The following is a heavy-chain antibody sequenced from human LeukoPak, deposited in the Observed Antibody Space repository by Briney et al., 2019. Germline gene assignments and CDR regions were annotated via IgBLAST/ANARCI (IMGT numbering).Heavy chain of an antibody. CDR3: ARDDVTMVRGVRISYYYYGMDV. J-gene: IGHJ6*04. CDR1: GYTFTSYA. CDR2: INAGNGNT. D-gene: IGHD3-10*01. Sequence: ASAKVSCKASGYTFTSYAMHWVRQAPGQRLEWLGWINAGNGNTKYSQKFQGRVTITRDASASTAYMELSSLRSEDTAVYYCARDDVTMVRGVRISYYYYGMDVWRKGTTVTVSS. V-gene: IGHV1-3*01.